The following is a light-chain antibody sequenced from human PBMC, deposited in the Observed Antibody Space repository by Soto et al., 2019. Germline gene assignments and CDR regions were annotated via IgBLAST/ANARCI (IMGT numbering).Light chain of an antibody. CDR2: SAS. CDR1: QSVASSY. V-gene: IGKV3-20*01. J-gene: IGKJ1*01. CDR3: QQYGGSVPWT. Sequence: EVVLTQSPGTLSLSPGERVTLSCRASQSVASSYLAWYQQKPGRAPRLLFYSASSRATGIPDRFSGSGSGTDFTLTITRLEPEDFAVYYCQQYGGSVPWTFGQGTKVEI.